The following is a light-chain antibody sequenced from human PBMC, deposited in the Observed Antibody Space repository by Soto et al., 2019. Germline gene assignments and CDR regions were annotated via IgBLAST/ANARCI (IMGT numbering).Light chain of an antibody. Sequence: DIQMTQSPSTLSASIGERVTITCRASQSISSWLAWYQQKPGKAPNLLIYTAYNVKSGVPSRFSGSGSGTQFTLTISSLHPDDFETYYCQQYNSYPLTFGPGTKVDIK. CDR2: TAY. CDR1: QSISSW. J-gene: IGKJ3*01. V-gene: IGKV1-5*03. CDR3: QQYNSYPLT.